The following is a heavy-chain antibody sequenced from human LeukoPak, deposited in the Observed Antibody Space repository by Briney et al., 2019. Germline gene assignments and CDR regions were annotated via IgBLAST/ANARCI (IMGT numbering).Heavy chain of an antibody. D-gene: IGHD5-12*01. CDR3: AKAFRLGGYSGYEGLDYYFDY. Sequence: GGSLRLSCAASGFTFSSYAMSWVRQAPGKGLEWVPGISGSGGNTYYADSVKGRFTISRDNSKNTLYLQMNSLRAEDTAVYYCAKAFRLGGYSGYEGLDYYFDYWGQGTLVTVSS. CDR2: ISGSGGNT. J-gene: IGHJ4*02. V-gene: IGHV3-23*01. CDR1: GFTFSSYA.